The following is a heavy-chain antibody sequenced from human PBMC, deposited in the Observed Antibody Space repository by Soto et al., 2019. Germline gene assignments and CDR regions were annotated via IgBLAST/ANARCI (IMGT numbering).Heavy chain of an antibody. V-gene: IGHV1-18*01. CDR2: ISAYSGNT. CDR1: GYTFTSYG. D-gene: IGHD4-17*01. CDR3: ARKNDYGDFDY. J-gene: IGHJ4*02. Sequence: GASVKVSCKASGYTFTSYGISWVRQAPGQGLEWMGWISAYSGNTNYAQKLQGRVTMTTDTSTSTAYMDLRSLRSDDTAVYYCARKNDYGDFDYWGQGTLVTVYS.